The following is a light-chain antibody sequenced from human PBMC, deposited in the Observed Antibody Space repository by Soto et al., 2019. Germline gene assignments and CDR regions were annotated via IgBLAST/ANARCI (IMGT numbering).Light chain of an antibody. J-gene: IGKJ5*01. V-gene: IGKV1D-16*01. CDR1: QGISSW. Sequence: DIQMTQSPSSLSASVGDRVTITCRASQGISSWLAWYQQKPGKAPKSLIYGASSLQGGVPSRFSGSGSGTDFTLTISSLQAEDFATYYCQQYNTYPITFGQGTRLEIK. CDR3: QQYNTYPIT. CDR2: GAS.